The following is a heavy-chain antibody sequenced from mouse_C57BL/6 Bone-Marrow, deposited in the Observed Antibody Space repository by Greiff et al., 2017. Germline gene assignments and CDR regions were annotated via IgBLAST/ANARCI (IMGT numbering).Heavy chain of an antibody. V-gene: IGHV1-85*01. CDR3: ARREDYGSRHWYVDV. CDR1: GYTFTSYD. CDR2: IYPRDGST. D-gene: IGHD1-1*01. Sequence: LVESGPELVKPGASVKLSCKASGYTFTSYDINWVKQRPGQGLEWIGWIYPRDGSTKYNEKFKGKATLTVDTSSSTAYMELHSLTSEDSAVYFCARREDYGSRHWYVDVWGTGTTVTVSS. J-gene: IGHJ1*03.